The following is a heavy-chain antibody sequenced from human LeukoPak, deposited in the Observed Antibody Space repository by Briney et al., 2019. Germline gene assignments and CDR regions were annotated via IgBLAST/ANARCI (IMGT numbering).Heavy chain of an antibody. CDR2: IYHSGST. D-gene: IGHD6-13*01. CDR1: GGSISSGGYY. Sequence: PSQTLSLTCTVSGGSISSGGYYWSWIRQPPGKGLEWIGYIYHSGSTYYNPSLKSRVTISVDRSKNQFSLKLSSVTAADTAVYYCARYSVGSSWWRDDAFDIWGQGTMVTVSS. J-gene: IGHJ3*02. V-gene: IGHV4-30-2*01. CDR3: ARYSVGSSWWRDDAFDI.